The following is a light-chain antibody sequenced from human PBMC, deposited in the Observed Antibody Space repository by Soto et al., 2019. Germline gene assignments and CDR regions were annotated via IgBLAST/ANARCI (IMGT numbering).Light chain of an antibody. J-gene: IGLJ1*01. CDR1: SSNIGAGHD. V-gene: IGLV1-40*01. CDR3: QSFDSALSAYV. CDR2: DDN. Sequence: QSVLTQPPSVSGAPGQRVAISCAGSSSNIGAGHDLHWYQHLPGTAPKLLIYDDNNRPSGVPDRFSGSRSGTSASLAITGLQAEDEADYYCQSFDSALSAYVFGTGTKVTV.